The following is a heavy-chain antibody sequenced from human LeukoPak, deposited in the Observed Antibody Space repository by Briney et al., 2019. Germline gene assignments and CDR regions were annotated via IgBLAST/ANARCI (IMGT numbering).Heavy chain of an antibody. J-gene: IGHJ4*02. D-gene: IGHD2-8*01. V-gene: IGHV3-53*01. CDR3: ARGGVRGYFDY. CDR2: MYSDGST. CDR1: GFTVSSNY. Sequence: GGSLRLSCAASGFTVSSNYMNWVRQAPGKGLEWVSVMYSDGSTSYADSVKGRFTISRDNSKNTLYLQMNSLRAEDTAVYYCARGGVRGYFDYWGQGTLVTVSS.